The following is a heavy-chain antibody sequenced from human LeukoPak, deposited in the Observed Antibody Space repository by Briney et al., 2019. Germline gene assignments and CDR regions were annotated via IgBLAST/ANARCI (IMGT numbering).Heavy chain of an antibody. CDR2: INPNSGGT. CDR3: ARDLSSGWSQYFDY. J-gene: IGHJ4*02. V-gene: IGHV1-2*02. CDR1: GYTFTSYD. Sequence: ASVKVSCKASGYTFTSYDINWVRQATGQGLEWMGWINPNSGGTNYAQKFQGRVTMTRDTSISTAYMELSRLRSDDTAVYYCARDLSSGWSQYFDYWGQGTLVTVSS. D-gene: IGHD6-19*01.